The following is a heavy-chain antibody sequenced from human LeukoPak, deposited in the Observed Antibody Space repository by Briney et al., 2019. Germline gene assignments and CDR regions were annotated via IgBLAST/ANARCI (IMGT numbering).Heavy chain of an antibody. CDR1: GYSFTSYY. V-gene: IGHV1-2*02. J-gene: IGHJ3*02. Sequence: ASVKVSCKASGYSFTSYYMHWVRQAPGQGLEWMGWINPNSGGTNYAQKFQGRGTMTRDTSISTAYMELSRLRSDDTAVYYCARVTYNYIPYGAFDIWGQGTMVTVSS. D-gene: IGHD5-24*01. CDR3: ARVTYNYIPYGAFDI. CDR2: INPNSGGT.